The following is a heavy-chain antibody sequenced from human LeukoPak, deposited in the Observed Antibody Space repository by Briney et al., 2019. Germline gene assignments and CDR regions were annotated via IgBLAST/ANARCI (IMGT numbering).Heavy chain of an antibody. CDR3: ASFQRYSTSWYHNYFDS. D-gene: IGHD6-13*01. V-gene: IGHV3-74*01. Sequence: GGSLRLSCAASGFTFSTYWMHWVRQAPGKGPVWVSRINSDGSSTSYADSVKGRFTISRDNAKNTLYLQMNSLRAEDTAVYYCASFQRYSTSWYHNYFDSWGQGTLVTVSS. J-gene: IGHJ4*02. CDR1: GFTFSTYW. CDR2: INSDGSST.